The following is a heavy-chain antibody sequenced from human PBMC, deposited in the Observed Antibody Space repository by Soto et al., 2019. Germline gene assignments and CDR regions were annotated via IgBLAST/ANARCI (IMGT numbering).Heavy chain of an antibody. J-gene: IGHJ4*02. Sequence: PGGSLRLSCASSGFPFRSYHMHWVRQATGKGLEWVSAIGASGGSTYYADSVKGRFTISRDNSKNTLYLQMDSLRAEDTAVYFCAKRSDYFDDWGQGTLVNVSA. CDR3: AKRSDYFDD. V-gene: IGHV3-23*01. CDR2: IGASGGST. CDR1: GFPFRSYH.